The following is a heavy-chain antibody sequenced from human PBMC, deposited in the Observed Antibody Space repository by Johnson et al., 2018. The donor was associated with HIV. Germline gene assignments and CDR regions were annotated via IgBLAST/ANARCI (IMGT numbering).Heavy chain of an antibody. CDR3: ARPLGGSVDAFDI. J-gene: IGHJ3*02. CDR2: ITWNSGSI. V-gene: IGHV3-9*03. CDR1: GFTFDDYA. D-gene: IGHD1-26*01. Sequence: VQLVESGGGLVQPGRSLRLSCAASGFTFDDYAMHWVRQVPGKGLEWVSGITWNSGSIGYADSVKGRFTISRDNSKNTLYLQMGSLRAEDMAVYYCARPLGGSVDAFDIWGQGTMVTVSS.